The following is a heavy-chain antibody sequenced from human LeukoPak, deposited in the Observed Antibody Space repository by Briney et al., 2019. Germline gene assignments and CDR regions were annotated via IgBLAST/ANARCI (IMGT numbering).Heavy chain of an antibody. J-gene: IGHJ4*02. V-gene: IGHV4-31*02. CDR1: GGSITEDNYY. D-gene: IGHD3-22*01. CDR3: ARYYYGSSGYHYYDY. Sequence: PSETLSLTCSVSGGSITEDNYYWTWICQHPEKGLEWIGYIYKTGNTHYNPAHKGRLTISIDTSKSQFSLNLSSVTAADTALYYCARYYYGSSGYHYYDYWGQGILVIVSS. CDR2: IYKTGNT.